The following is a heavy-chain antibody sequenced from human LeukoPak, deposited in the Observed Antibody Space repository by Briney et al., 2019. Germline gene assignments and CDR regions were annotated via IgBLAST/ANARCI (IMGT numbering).Heavy chain of an antibody. J-gene: IGHJ4*02. V-gene: IGHV3-23*01. CDR3: AKHLWFGELSAFDC. CDR2: ITESGGIT. CDR1: GFTFSSYS. Sequence: QPGGSLRLSCAASGFTFSSYSMNWVRQAPGKGLEWVSSITESGGITYYAASVKGRFTISRDNSKNTLSVQMNSLRAEDTAVYYCAKHLWFGELSAFDCWGQGTLVTVSS. D-gene: IGHD3-10*01.